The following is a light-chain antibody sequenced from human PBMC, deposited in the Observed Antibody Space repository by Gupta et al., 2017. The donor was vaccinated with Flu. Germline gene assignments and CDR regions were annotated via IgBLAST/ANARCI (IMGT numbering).Light chain of an antibody. CDR3: QQYNNWPPVT. V-gene: IGKV3-15*01. CDR1: QSISTN. CDR2: GAF. Sequence: EIVMTQSPATLSVSPGERATLSCRASQSISTNLAWYQQRPGQAPRILIHGAFSRATGTPARFSGNVSGTEFTLTISSLQSEDSGVYYCQQYNNWPPVTFGGGTRVEIK. J-gene: IGKJ4*01.